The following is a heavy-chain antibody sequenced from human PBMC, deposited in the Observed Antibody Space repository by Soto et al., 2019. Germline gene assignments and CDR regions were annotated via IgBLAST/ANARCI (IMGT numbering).Heavy chain of an antibody. CDR2: ISSDGDIT. CDR1: GFTFSEYS. D-gene: IGHD3-9*01. CDR3: VKVSTFYDILTGYYSTNFFDP. V-gene: IGHV3-64D*06. Sequence: PGGSLRLSCSASGFTFSEYSMHWVRQAPGEGLQYVSTISSDGDITYYADSVKGRFTISRDNSKNTLYLQMNSLRPEDTAVYYCVKVSTFYDILTGYYSTNFFDPWGQGTLGTVSS. J-gene: IGHJ5*02.